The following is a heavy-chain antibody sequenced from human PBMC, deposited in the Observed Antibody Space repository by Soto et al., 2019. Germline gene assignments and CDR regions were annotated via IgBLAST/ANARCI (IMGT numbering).Heavy chain of an antibody. D-gene: IGHD3-10*01. V-gene: IGHV4-39*01. CDR1: GGSISSSSYY. CDR2: IYYSGST. J-gene: IGHJ4*02. CDR3: ARSGLVRGAYFDY. Sequence: SETLSLTCTVSGGSISSSSYYWGWIRQPPGKGLEWIGSIYYSGSTYYNPSLKSRVTISVDTSKNQFSLKLSSVTAADTAVYYCARSGLVRGAYFDYWGQGTLVTVSS.